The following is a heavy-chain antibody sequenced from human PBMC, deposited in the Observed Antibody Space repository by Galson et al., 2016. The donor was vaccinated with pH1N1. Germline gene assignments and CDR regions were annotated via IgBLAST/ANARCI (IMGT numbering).Heavy chain of an antibody. CDR1: GGSFSDSY. J-gene: IGHJ6*03. CDR3: ARVSTMMVLVVGYYYCYYMDV. Sequence: SETLSLTCAVYGGSFSDSYWTWIRLSPGKGLEWIGEINHSGSTNYNPSLKSRVTISVDTSKNQFSLKLSSVTAAATAVDYFARVSTMMVLVVGYYYCYYMDVWGKGTTVTVS. D-gene: IGHD3-22*01. V-gene: IGHV4-34*01. CDR2: INHSGST.